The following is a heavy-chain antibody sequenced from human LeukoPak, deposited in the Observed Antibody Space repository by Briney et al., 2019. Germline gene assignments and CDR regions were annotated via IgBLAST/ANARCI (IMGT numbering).Heavy chain of an antibody. Sequence: GGSLRLCCAASGFTFDSYTMVWVRQAPGSGLEWVAAITGSGGDSYHADSVKGRFTVYRDNSKNTLFLHINRLRVEDTALYYCARGVSGWPYYLDFWGQGTLVTVSS. J-gene: IGHJ4*02. V-gene: IGHV3-23*01. D-gene: IGHD6-25*01. CDR1: GFTFDSYT. CDR2: ITGSGGDS. CDR3: ARGVSGWPYYLDF.